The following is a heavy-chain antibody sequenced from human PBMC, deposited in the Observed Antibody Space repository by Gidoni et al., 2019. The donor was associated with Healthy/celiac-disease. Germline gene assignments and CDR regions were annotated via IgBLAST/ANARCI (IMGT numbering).Heavy chain of an antibody. V-gene: IGHV3-21*01. CDR3: ASLGIAARPGWFDP. Sequence: EVQLVESGGGLVKPGGSLRLSSAASCFPFSSYSIHWVRQAPGKGLEWVASISSSSSYIYYADSVKGRFTISRDNAKNSLYLQMNSLRAEDTAVYYCASLGIAARPGWFDPWGQGTLVTVSS. D-gene: IGHD6-6*01. CDR1: CFPFSSYS. J-gene: IGHJ5*02. CDR2: ISSSSSYI.